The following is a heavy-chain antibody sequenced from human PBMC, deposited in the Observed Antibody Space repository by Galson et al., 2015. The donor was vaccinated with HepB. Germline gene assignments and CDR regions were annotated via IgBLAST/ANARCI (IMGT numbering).Heavy chain of an antibody. CDR2: INPNSGGT. J-gene: IGHJ6*03. Sequence: SVKVSCKASGYTFTGYYMHWVRQAPGQGLEWMGWINPNSGGTNYAQKFQGRVTMTRDTSISTAYMELSRLRSDDTAVYYCARDKSGYYSHYYYYYMDVWGKGTTVTVSS. CDR3: ARDKSGYYSHYYYYYMDV. CDR1: GYTFTGYY. V-gene: IGHV1-2*02. D-gene: IGHD3-3*01.